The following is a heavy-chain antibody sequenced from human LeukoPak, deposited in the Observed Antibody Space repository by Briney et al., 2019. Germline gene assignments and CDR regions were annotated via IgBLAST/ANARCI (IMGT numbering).Heavy chain of an antibody. D-gene: IGHD6-19*01. J-gene: IGHJ1*01. V-gene: IGHV4-30-2*01. CDR3: ARGVSVAGSLQH. CDR1: GDSFSSGGYS. Sequence: SETLSLTCAVSGDSFSSGGYSWTWIRQPPGKGVEWIGYIYHSGTTYYNPSLKSRVTISVDRSKNQFSLKLSSVTAADTAVYYCARGVSVAGSLQHWGQGTLVTVSS. CDR2: IYHSGTT.